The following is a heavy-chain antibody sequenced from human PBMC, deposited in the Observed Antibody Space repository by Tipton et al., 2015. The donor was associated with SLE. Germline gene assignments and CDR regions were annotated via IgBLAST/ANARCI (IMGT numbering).Heavy chain of an antibody. V-gene: IGHV4-59*08. Sequence: LRLSCTVSGGSISSYYWSWIRQPPGKGLEWIGYIYYSGSTNYNPSLKSRVTISVDTSKNQFSLKRNSVTAADTAVYYCARQGQQLVRPYYYGMDVWGQGTTVTVSS. J-gene: IGHJ6*02. D-gene: IGHD6-13*01. CDR2: IYYSGST. CDR1: GGSISSYY. CDR3: ARQGQQLVRPYYYGMDV.